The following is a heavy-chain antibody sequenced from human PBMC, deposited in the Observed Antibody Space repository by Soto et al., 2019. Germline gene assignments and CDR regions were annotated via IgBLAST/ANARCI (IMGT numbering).Heavy chain of an antibody. CDR1: GGTFSSYA. CDR2: IIPIFGTA. D-gene: IGHD3-3*01. CDR3: ARGGPSYYDFWSGSTTYFDY. V-gene: IGHV1-69*13. Sequence: SVKVSCKASGGTFSSYAISWVRQAPGQGLEWMGEIIPIFGTANYAQKFQGRVTITADESTSTAYMELSSLRSEDTAVYYCARGGPSYYDFWSGSTTYFDYWGQGTLVTVSS. J-gene: IGHJ4*02.